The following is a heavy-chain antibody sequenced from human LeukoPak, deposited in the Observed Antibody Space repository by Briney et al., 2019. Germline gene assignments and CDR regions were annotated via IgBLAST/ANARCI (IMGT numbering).Heavy chain of an antibody. J-gene: IGHJ5*02. CDR3: ARGSKYNSRWSRNKWFDP. CDR1: GFTFSSYA. D-gene: IGHD6-13*01. CDR2: ILYDGSNK. Sequence: PGGSLRLSCAASGFTFSSYAMHWVRQAPGKGLEWAAVILYDGSNKYYADSVKGRFTISRDNSKNTLYLQMNSLRAEDTAVYYCARGSKYNSRWSRNKWFDPWGQGTLVTVSS. V-gene: IGHV3-30*04.